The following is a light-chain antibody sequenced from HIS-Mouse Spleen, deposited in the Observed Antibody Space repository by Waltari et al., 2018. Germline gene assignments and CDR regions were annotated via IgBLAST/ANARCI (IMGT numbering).Light chain of an antibody. Sequence: QSVLTQPPSASGTPGQRVTISCSGSSSNIGSNTVNWYQQLPGTAPKLLIYSNNRRPSRVPDRSSGSNAGTSASLAISGLQSEDEADYYCAAWDDSLNGVVFGGGTKLTVL. CDR2: SNN. V-gene: IGLV1-44*01. J-gene: IGLJ2*01. CDR3: AAWDDSLNGVV. CDR1: SSNIGSNT.